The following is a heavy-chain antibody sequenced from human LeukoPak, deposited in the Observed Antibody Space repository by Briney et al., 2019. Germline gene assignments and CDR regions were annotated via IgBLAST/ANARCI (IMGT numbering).Heavy chain of an antibody. Sequence: SVKVSCKASGGTFNTFSISWVRQAPGQGLEWMGGIIPFFGSANYAQKFQDRFTITTDESTTTAYMVLNSLTSEDTAVYYCARPDYSGFDWGFDFWGQGIPVTVSS. CDR1: GGTFNTFS. V-gene: IGHV1-69*05. D-gene: IGHD5-12*01. CDR3: ARPDYSGFDWGFDF. CDR2: IIPFFGSA. J-gene: IGHJ4*02.